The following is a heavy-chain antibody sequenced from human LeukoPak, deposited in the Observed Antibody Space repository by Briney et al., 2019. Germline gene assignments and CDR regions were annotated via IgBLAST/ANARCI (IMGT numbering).Heavy chain of an antibody. D-gene: IGHD3-10*01. CDR1: GFTFSSYW. V-gene: IGHV3-74*01. J-gene: IGHJ4*02. Sequence: GGSLRLSCAASGFTFSSYWMHWVRQAPGKGLVWVSRINSDGSKKYYADSVKGRFTISRDNSKNTLYLDMNSLRAEDTAVYYCAKDIGSYYDYWGQGILVTVSS. CDR2: INSDGSKK. CDR3: AKDIGSYYDY.